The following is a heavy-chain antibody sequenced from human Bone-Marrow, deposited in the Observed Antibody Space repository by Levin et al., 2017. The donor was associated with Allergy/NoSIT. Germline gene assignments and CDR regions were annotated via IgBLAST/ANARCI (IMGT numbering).Heavy chain of an antibody. CDR2: IALDGSET. CDR3: ARDPIVTRPDYFDY. V-gene: IGHV3-30*04. Sequence: LSLTCAASGFTFSNYAMHWVRQAPGKGLEWVAVIALDGSETYYADSVRGHFTISRDNSKNTLFLQMNSLRFEDTAIYYCARDPIVTRPDYFDYWGQGTLVTVSS. CDR1: GFTFSNYA. D-gene: IGHD6-6*01. J-gene: IGHJ4*02.